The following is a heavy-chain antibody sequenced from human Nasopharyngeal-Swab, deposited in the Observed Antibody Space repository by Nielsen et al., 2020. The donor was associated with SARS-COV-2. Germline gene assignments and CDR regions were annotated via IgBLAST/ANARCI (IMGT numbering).Heavy chain of an antibody. J-gene: IGHJ4*02. CDR2: IYPGDSDT. CDR3: ARLRVVVVPASVYYFDY. V-gene: IGHV5-51*01. Sequence: KVSCKGSGYSFTSYWIGWVRQMPGKGLEWMGIIYPGDSDTRYSPSFQGQVTISADKSISTAYLLWSSLKASDTAMYYCARLRVVVVPASVYYFDYWGQGTLVTVSS. D-gene: IGHD2-2*01. CDR1: GYSFTSYW.